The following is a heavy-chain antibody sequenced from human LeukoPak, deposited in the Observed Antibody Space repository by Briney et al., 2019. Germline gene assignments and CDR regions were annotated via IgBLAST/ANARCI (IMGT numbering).Heavy chain of an antibody. J-gene: IGHJ4*02. V-gene: IGHV4-39*01. Sequence: PSETLSLTCTVSGGSISSSSYYWGWIRQPPGKGLEWIGSLDYSGSTYYNPSLQSRVTRSVDTSKNQFSLRLGSVTAADTAVYYCARSQDYYEFDYWGQGSLVTVSS. CDR1: GGSISSSSYY. D-gene: IGHD3-16*01. CDR3: ARSQDYYEFDY. CDR2: LDYSGST.